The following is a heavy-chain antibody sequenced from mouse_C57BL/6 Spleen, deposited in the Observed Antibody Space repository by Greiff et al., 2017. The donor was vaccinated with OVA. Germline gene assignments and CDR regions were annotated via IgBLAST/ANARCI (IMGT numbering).Heavy chain of an antibody. D-gene: IGHD3-2*02. Sequence: EVQLQQSGPELVKPGASVKISCKASGYTFTDYYMNWVKQSHGKSLEWIGDINPNNGGTSYNQKFKGKATLTVDKSSSTAYMERRSLTSEDSAVYDCARGGSSGPIDYWGQGTTLTVSS. CDR2: INPNNGGT. V-gene: IGHV1-26*01. CDR1: GYTFTDYY. CDR3: ARGGSSGPIDY. J-gene: IGHJ2*01.